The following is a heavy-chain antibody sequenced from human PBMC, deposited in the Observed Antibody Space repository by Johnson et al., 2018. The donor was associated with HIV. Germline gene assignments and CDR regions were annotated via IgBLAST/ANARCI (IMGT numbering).Heavy chain of an antibody. CDR1: GFTFSNYW. CDR3: ARDSKARFPTITMIDAFDI. D-gene: IGHD3-22*01. CDR2: IKQDGSEK. Sequence: VQLVESGGGLVQPGGSLRLSCAASGFTFSNYWMSWVRQAPGKGLEWVASIKQDGSEKYYVDSVKGRFTISRDNAKNSLYLQMNSLRAEDTAVYYCARDSKARFPTITMIDAFDIWGQGTMVTVSS. V-gene: IGHV3-7*01. J-gene: IGHJ3*02.